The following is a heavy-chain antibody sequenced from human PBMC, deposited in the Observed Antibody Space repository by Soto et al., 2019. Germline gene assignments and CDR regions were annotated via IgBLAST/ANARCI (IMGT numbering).Heavy chain of an antibody. D-gene: IGHD2-2*01. CDR1: GGTFSSYA. V-gene: IGHV1-69*01. Sequence: QVQLVQSGAEVKKPGSSVKVSCKASGGTFSSYAISWVRQAPGQGLEWMGGIIPIFGTAHYAQKFQGRVTITADESTSTAYMELSSLRSEDTAVYYCARTVGYCSSTSCYHYCMDVWGQGTTVTVSS. CDR3: ARTVGYCSSTSCYHYCMDV. J-gene: IGHJ6*02. CDR2: IIPIFGTA.